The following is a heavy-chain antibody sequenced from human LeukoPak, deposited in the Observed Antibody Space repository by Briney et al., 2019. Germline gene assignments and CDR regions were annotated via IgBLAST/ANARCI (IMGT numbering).Heavy chain of an antibody. CDR2: ISSSSSYI. D-gene: IGHD6-19*01. CDR3: ARDVYSSGWYSSYYFDY. Sequence: LCCVLSPFSFIPYRLNCFFQPSLPLLEWPSSISSSSSYIYYADSVNVRFTISRDNAKNSLYLQMNSLRAEDTAVYYCARDVYSSGWYSSYYFDYWGQGTLVTVSS. J-gene: IGHJ4*02. CDR1: PFSFIPYR. V-gene: IGHV3-21*01.